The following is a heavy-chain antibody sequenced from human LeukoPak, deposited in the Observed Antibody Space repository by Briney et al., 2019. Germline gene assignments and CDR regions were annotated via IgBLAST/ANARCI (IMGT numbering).Heavy chain of an antibody. D-gene: IGHD3-22*01. V-gene: IGHV4-59*01. CDR3: ARRMAYYYDTTAYAFDL. J-gene: IGHJ3*01. CDR1: GGSISSFY. Sequence: PSETLSLTCTVYGGSISSFYWSWIRQPPGKGLEWIGNIHYSGSTNYNPSLKSRVTISVDTSKNQFSLKLNSVTAADTAVYYCARRMAYYYDTTAYAFDLWGQGTMVTVSS. CDR2: IHYSGST.